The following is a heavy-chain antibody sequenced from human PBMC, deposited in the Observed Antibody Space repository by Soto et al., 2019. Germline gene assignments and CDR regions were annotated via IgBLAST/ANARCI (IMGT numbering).Heavy chain of an antibody. J-gene: IGHJ5*02. Sequence: PSETLTLTYEVSGYAISSGYYWGWNKQPPGKGLEWIGSISHSGFIYSNPSLKSRVTISIDPPKNQFSLKLSSVTAADTAVYYCARDPPGYCTTTSCPTWFDPWGQGTLVTVSS. CDR1: GYAISSGYY. CDR3: ARDPPGYCTTTSCPTWFDP. CDR2: ISHSGFI. D-gene: IGHD2-2*01. V-gene: IGHV4-38-2*02.